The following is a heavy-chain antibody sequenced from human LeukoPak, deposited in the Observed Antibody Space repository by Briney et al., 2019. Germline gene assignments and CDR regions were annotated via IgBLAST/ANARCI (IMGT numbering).Heavy chain of an antibody. V-gene: IGHV3-7*03. J-gene: IGHJ4*02. CDR2: IKQDGSEK. D-gene: IGHD6-19*01. Sequence: GGSLRLSCAASGFTFSSYWMSWVRQAPGKGLEWVANIKQDGSEKYYVDSVKGRFTISRDNAKNSLYLQMNSLRAEDTALYYCVKDITPVAVTGALGYWGQGTLVTVSS. CDR3: VKDITPVAVTGALGY. CDR1: GFTFSSYW.